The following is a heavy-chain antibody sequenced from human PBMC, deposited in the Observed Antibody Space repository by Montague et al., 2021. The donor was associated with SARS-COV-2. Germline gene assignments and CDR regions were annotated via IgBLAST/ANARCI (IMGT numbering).Heavy chain of an antibody. V-gene: IGHV2-70*01. J-gene: IGHJ4*02. CDR3: ARIRDYDILTGSYSAFDY. Sequence: PALVKPTQTLTLTCTFSGFPLSTSGMCVSWIRQPPGKALEWLALIDWDDDKYYSTSLKTRLTISKDTSKNQVVLTITNMDPVDTATYYCARIRDYDILTGSYSAFDYWGQGTLVTVSS. CDR2: IDWDDDK. D-gene: IGHD3-9*01. CDR1: GFPLSTSGMC.